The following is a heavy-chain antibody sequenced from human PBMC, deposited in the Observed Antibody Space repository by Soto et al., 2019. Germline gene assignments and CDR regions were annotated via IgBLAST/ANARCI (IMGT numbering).Heavy chain of an antibody. Sequence: ASVKVSCKTSGYSLTKYGLHWVRQAPGQRLEWMGWINPGNGDTKYSQKFQGRVTITRDTSATTAYMELSSLRSEDSAVFYCARTDCSSTSCYNYYYYGMDVWGQGTTVTVSS. CDR2: INPGNGDT. V-gene: IGHV1-3*01. CDR3: ARTDCSSTSCYNYYYYGMDV. J-gene: IGHJ6*02. D-gene: IGHD2-2*01. CDR1: GYSLTKYG.